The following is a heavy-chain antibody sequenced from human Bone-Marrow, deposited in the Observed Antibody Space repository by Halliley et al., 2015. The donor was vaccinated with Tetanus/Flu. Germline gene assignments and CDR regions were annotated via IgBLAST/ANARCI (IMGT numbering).Heavy chain of an antibody. Sequence: TLSLTCGVSNASMTSSNWWSWVRQPPGKGLEWIGEIYHSGGTNYNPSLKTRVTISIDKATKRFSLNVKSVTAADTAVYFCASRITVSGVATRFDYWGQGILVTVSS. CDR3: ASRITVSGVATRFDY. CDR1: NASMTSSNW. V-gene: IGHV4-4*01. J-gene: IGHJ4*02. D-gene: IGHD3-3*01. CDR2: IYHSGGT.